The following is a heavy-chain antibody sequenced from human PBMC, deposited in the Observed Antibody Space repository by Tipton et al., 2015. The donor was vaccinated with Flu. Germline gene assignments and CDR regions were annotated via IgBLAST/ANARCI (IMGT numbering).Heavy chain of an antibody. J-gene: IGHJ4*02. D-gene: IGHD3-22*01. CDR2: IDTSGST. Sequence: TLSLTCTVSGGSISSYYWRWIRQPAGKGLEWIGRIDTSGSTNYNPSLKSRDTMSVDTSKNQFSLKLSSVTAADTAVYYCARDFSHYYASIGNDYWGQGTRCTVSS. CDR1: GGSISSYY. CDR3: ARDFSHYYASIGNDY. V-gene: IGHV4-4*07.